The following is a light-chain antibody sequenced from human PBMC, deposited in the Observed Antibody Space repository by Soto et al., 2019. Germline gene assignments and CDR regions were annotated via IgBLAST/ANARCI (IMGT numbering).Light chain of an antibody. Sequence: DIQLTQSPSFLSASVGTRVTITCRASQGISSYLNWYRQQPGKAPKLLIYAASNLQSGVPSRFSGSGSGTEFTLTINSLHPEDFATYFCQQSSSAPYTFGQGTRLEIK. CDR3: QQSSSAPYT. J-gene: IGKJ2*01. CDR2: AAS. V-gene: IGKV1-39*01. CDR1: QGISSY.